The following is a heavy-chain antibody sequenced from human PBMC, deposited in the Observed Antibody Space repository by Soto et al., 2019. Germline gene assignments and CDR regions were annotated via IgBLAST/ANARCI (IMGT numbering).Heavy chain of an antibody. D-gene: IGHD3-16*01. Sequence: QVQLQQWGAGLLKPSETLSLTCAVYGGSFSGYYWGWIRQPPGKGLEWIGEINHSGSTNYNPSLKSRVTISVDTSKNQFSLKLSSVTAADTAVYYCARGGLGGWFDPWGQGTLVTVSS. CDR3: ARGGLGGWFDP. CDR1: GGSFSGYY. J-gene: IGHJ5*02. CDR2: INHSGST. V-gene: IGHV4-34*01.